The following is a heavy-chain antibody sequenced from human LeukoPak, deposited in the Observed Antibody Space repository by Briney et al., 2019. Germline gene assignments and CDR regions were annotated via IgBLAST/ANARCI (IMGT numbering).Heavy chain of an antibody. V-gene: IGHV4-39*01. J-gene: IGHJ5*02. D-gene: IGHD2-21*02. CDR1: GDSISSTSYY. CDR2: IFYSGSA. CDR3: ARQQSDTSLFDP. Sequence: PSETLSLTCIVSGDSISSTSYYWAWIRQPPGKGLEWIGMIFYSGSAFYTPSLRGRVTLSVDTSRNQFSLNLISVTAADTGVYFCARQQSDTSLFDPWGQGTLVTVSS.